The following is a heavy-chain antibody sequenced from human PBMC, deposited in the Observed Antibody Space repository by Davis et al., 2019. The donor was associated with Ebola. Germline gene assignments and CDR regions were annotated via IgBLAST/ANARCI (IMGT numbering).Heavy chain of an antibody. Sequence: PGGSLRLSCAASGFSFSSYWMHWVRQAPGKGLVWVSRINGDGTTTGYADSVKARFTISRDNAKNTLYLQMNGLRVEDTAVYYCVQTTVKYCSSTGCHYEGDWYFYYMDVWGKGTTVTVSS. CDR3: VQTTVKYCSSTGCHYEGDWYFYYMDV. CDR1: GFSFSSYW. D-gene: IGHD2-2*01. J-gene: IGHJ6*03. CDR2: INGDGTTT. V-gene: IGHV3-74*01.